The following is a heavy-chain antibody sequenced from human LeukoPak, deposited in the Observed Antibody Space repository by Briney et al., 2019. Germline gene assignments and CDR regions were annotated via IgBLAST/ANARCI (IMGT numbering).Heavy chain of an antibody. J-gene: IGHJ3*02. Sequence: HPGGSLRLSCAASGFTFSSYWMSWVRQAPGKGLEWVANIKQDGSEKYYVDSVKGRFTISRDNAKNSLYLQMNSLRAEDTAVYYCARDGSYYDSSGYKDAFDIWGQGTMVTVSS. D-gene: IGHD3-22*01. CDR1: GFTFSSYW. V-gene: IGHV3-7*01. CDR3: ARDGSYYDSSGYKDAFDI. CDR2: IKQDGSEK.